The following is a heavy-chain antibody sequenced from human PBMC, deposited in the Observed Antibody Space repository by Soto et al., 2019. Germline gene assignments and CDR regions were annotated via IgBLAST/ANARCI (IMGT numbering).Heavy chain of an antibody. CDR2: IIPIFGTA. D-gene: IGHD2-21*02. CDR3: ARGGPHCGGDCPSGYFDY. V-gene: IGHV1-69*01. Sequence: QVQLVQSGAEVKKPGSSVKVSCKASGDTFSSYAISWVRQAPGQGLEWMGGIIPIFGTANYAQKFQGRVTITADESTSTAYMELSSLRSEDSAVYYCARGGPHCGGDCPSGYFDYWGQGTLVTVSS. J-gene: IGHJ4*02. CDR1: GDTFSSYA.